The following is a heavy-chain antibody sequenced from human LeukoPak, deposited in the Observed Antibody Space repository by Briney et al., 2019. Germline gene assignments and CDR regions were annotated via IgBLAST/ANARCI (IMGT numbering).Heavy chain of an antibody. V-gene: IGHV3-30-3*01. CDR3: GSGSYTGVDY. J-gene: IGHJ4*02. D-gene: IGHD1-26*01. CDR1: GFTFSSYA. CDR2: ISYDGSNI. Sequence: GGSLRLSCAASGFTFSSYAMHWVRQAPGKGLEWVAVISYDGSNIYYADSVKGRFTISRDNSKNTLYLQMNSLRAEDTAVYYCGSGSYTGVDYWGQGTLVTVSS.